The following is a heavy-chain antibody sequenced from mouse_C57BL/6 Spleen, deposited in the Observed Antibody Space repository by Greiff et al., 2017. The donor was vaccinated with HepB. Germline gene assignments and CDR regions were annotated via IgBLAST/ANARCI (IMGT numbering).Heavy chain of an antibody. J-gene: IGHJ4*01. CDR2: IYPGDGDT. Sequence: QVHVKQPGAELVKPGASVKMSCKASGYAFSSSWMNWVKQRPGKGLEWIGRIYPGDGDTNYNGKFKGKATLTADKSSSTAYMQLSSLTSEDSAVYFCASITTVVDYYAMDYWGQGTSVTVSS. V-gene: IGHV1-82*01. D-gene: IGHD1-1*01. CDR1: GYAFSSSW. CDR3: ASITTVVDYYAMDY.